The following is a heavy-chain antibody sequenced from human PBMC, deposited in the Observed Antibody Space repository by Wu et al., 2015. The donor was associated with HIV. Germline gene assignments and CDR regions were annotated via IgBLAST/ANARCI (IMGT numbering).Heavy chain of an antibody. CDR3: AREEAKYYGSGSYYNVADAFDI. CDR1: GYTFTSYG. CDR2: ISAYNGNT. J-gene: IGHJ3*02. V-gene: IGHV1-18*01. D-gene: IGHD3-10*01. Sequence: QVQLVQSGAEVKKPGASVKVSCKASGYTFTSYGISWVRQAPGQGLEWMGWISAYNGNTNYAQKLQGRVTMTTDTSTSTAYMELRSLRSDDTAVYYCAREEAKYYGSGSYYNVADAFDIWGQGTMVTVSS.